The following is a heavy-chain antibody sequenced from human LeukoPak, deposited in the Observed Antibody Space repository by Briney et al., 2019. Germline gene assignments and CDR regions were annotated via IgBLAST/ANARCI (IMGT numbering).Heavy chain of an antibody. CDR2: INHSGGT. J-gene: IGHJ4*02. D-gene: IGHD4-17*01. CDR1: GGSFSGYY. CDR3: ARLLQDANGDDGGPRAYYFDY. V-gene: IGHV4-34*01. Sequence: KSSETLSLTCAVYGGSFSGYYWSWIRQPPGKGLEWIGEINHSGGTNYNPSLKSRVTISVDTSKNQFSLKLSSVTAADTAVYYCARLLQDANGDDGGPRAYYFDYWGQGTLVTVSS.